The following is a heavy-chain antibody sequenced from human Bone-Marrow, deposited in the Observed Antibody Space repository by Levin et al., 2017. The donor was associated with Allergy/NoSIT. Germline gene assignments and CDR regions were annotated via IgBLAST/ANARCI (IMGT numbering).Heavy chain of an antibody. CDR2: ISYDGTNR. D-gene: IGHD6-13*01. J-gene: IGHJ3*01. Sequence: AGGSLRLSCAASGFSINSYAFHWVRQAPGKGLEWVAVISYDGTNRYYADSVKGRFTISRDNFRNTVFLQMNSLRAEDTALYYCTTDFISAAAGDDGFDLWGHGTVVTVSS. V-gene: IGHV3-30*04. CDR3: TTDFISAAAGDDGFDL. CDR1: GFSINSYA.